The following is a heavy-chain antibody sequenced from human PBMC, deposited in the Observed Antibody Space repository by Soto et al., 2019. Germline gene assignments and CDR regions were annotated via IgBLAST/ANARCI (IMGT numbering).Heavy chain of an antibody. J-gene: IGHJ4*02. Sequence: EVQLLQSGGGVVQPGGSLRLSCAASGITFSSHAMNWVRQAPGGGLEWVSSLSGSGASTYYADSVKGRFTISRDNSRNTLYLHTHGLRSGDTAIYYCVKDHPYDSSAYCGPRFDHWGQGDLVLVSS. V-gene: IGHV3-23*01. CDR3: VKDHPYDSSAYCGPRFDH. D-gene: IGHD3-22*01. CDR2: LSGSGAST. CDR1: GITFSSHA.